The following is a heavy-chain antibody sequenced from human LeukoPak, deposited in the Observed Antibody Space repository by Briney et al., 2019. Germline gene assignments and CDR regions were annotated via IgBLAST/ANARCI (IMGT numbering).Heavy chain of an antibody. Sequence: GGSLRLSCAASGFTFSSYAMSWVRQAPGKGLECVSAIRGSGDITYYADSVKGRFTISRDNSKNTLYLQMNSLRAEDTAVYYCAKEESGNWGAPWFDPWGQGTLVTVSS. V-gene: IGHV3-23*01. CDR3: AKEESGNWGAPWFDP. D-gene: IGHD7-27*01. CDR2: IRGSGDIT. CDR1: GFTFSSYA. J-gene: IGHJ5*02.